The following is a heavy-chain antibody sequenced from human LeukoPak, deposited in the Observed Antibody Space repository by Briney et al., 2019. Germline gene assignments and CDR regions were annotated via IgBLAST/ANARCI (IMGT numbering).Heavy chain of an antibody. V-gene: IGHV4-39*01. CDR1: GGSISSSHYY. CDR2: IYYSGTT. Sequence: SEALSLTCTVSGGSISSSHYYWGWIRQSPGRGLEWIGSIYYSGTTYYNPSLESRVTISDDTSMNHFSLMLTSLTAADTAVYYCARQSSDYYYYYIDVWGEGTTVIVSS. J-gene: IGHJ6*03. CDR3: ARQSSDYYYYYIDV.